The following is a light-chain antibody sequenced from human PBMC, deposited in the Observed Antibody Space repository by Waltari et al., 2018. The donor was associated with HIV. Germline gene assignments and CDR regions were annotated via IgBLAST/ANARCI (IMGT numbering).Light chain of an antibody. V-gene: IGLV1-40*01. CDR3: QSYDSSLSGSGV. Sequence: QSVLTQPPSVSGAPGQRVTISCTGRSSNIGAGYDVPWYQQLPGTAPKPLIYGNSIRPSGVPDRFSGSKSGTSASLAITGLQAEDEADYYCQSYDSSLSGSGVFGGGTKLTVL. CDR1: SSNIGAGYD. J-gene: IGLJ3*02. CDR2: GNS.